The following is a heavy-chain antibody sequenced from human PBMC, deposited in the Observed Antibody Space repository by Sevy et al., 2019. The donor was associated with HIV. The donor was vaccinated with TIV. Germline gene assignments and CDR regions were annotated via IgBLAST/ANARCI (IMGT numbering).Heavy chain of an antibody. CDR1: GFIFSNFG. CDR3: VRVTPDEDGTTLDS. Sequence: GGSLRLSCAASGFIFSNFGINWVRQAPSKGLEWVAIIWHDGTKKHYLESVKGRFTISRDNSKNTVYLQMNSLRVEDSGTYYCVRVTPDEDGTTLDSWGLGTLVTVSS. CDR2: IWHDGTKK. V-gene: IGHV3-33*01. D-gene: IGHD4-4*01. J-gene: IGHJ4*02.